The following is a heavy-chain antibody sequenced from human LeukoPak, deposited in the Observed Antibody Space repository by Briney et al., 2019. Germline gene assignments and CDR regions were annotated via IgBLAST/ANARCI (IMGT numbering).Heavy chain of an antibody. D-gene: IGHD6-19*01. V-gene: IGHV4-34*01. Sequence: SETLSLTCAVYGGSFSGYYWSWIRQPPGKGLGWIGEINHSGSTNYNPSLKSRVTISVDTSKNQFSLKVNSVTAADTAVYYCAGGGAVAGPFYYYMDVWGKGTTVTVSS. CDR3: AGGGAVAGPFYYYMDV. CDR2: INHSGST. CDR1: GGSFSGYY. J-gene: IGHJ6*03.